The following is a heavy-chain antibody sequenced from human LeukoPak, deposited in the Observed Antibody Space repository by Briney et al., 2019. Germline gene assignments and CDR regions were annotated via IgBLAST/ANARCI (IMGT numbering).Heavy chain of an antibody. Sequence: SPSETLSLTCTVSGGSISSYYWSWIRQPPGKGLGWIGYIYYSGSTNYNPSLKSRVTISVDTSENQFSLKLSSVTAADTAVYYCARGARTWHNWFDPWGQGTLVTVSS. J-gene: IGHJ5*02. V-gene: IGHV4-59*01. CDR2: IYYSGST. CDR1: GGSISSYY. D-gene: IGHD1-7*01. CDR3: ARGARTWHNWFDP.